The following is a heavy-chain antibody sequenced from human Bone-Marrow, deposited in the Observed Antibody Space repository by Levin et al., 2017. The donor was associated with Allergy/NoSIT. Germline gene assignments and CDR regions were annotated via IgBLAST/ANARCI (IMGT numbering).Heavy chain of an antibody. CDR3: AGEGTPQSWDY. J-gene: IGHJ4*02. Sequence: SETLSLTCTVSGGSISRGPYYWVWIRQPPGKGLEWIGSIYYIGTTYYNPSLKTRVTISVDTSKNQFSLKLTSVTAADTAVYYCAGEGTPQSWDYWGQGALVRVSS. V-gene: IGHV4-39*07. CDR1: GGSISRGPYY. CDR2: IYYIGTT. D-gene: IGHD1-14*01.